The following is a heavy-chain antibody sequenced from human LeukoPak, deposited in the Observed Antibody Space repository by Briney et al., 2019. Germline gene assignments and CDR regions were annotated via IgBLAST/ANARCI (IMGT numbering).Heavy chain of an antibody. CDR1: GFTFSSYW. CDR2: INSDGSST. CDR3: ARDSPMVRGVRPPRNDY. V-gene: IGHV3-74*01. Sequence: GGSLRLSCAASGFTFSSYWMHWVRQAPGKGLVWVSRINSDGSSTSYADSVKGRFTISRDNAKNTLYLQMNSLRAGDTAVYYCARDSPMVRGVRPPRNDYWGQGTLVTVSS. D-gene: IGHD3-10*01. J-gene: IGHJ4*02.